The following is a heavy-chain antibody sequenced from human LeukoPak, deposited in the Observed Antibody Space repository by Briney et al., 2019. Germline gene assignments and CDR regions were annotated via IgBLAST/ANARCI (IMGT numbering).Heavy chain of an antibody. CDR1: GFTFSSYG. J-gene: IGHJ4*02. CDR2: IWYDGSNK. Sequence: PGGSLRLSCAASGFTFSSYGMHWVRQAPGKGLEWVAVIWYDGSNKYYADSVKGRFTISRDNSKNTLYLQMNSLRAEDTAVYYCARLPYSSGRDLDYWGQGTLVTVSS. CDR3: ARLPYSSGRDLDY. D-gene: IGHD6-19*01. V-gene: IGHV3-33*01.